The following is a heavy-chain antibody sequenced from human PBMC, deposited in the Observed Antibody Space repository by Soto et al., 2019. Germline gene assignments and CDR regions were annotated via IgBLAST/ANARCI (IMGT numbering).Heavy chain of an antibody. J-gene: IGHJ4*02. V-gene: IGHV1-69*02. CDR1: GGTFSSYT. CDR3: AVKDNVVVVASTLDY. Sequence: QVQLVQSGAEVKKPGSSVKVSCKASGGTFSSYTISWVRQAPGQGLEWMGRIIPILGIANYAQKFQGRVTITADKSTSTAYMELSSLRSDDTAVYYCAVKDNVVVVASTLDYWGQGTLVIVSS. CDR2: IIPILGIA. D-gene: IGHD2-15*01.